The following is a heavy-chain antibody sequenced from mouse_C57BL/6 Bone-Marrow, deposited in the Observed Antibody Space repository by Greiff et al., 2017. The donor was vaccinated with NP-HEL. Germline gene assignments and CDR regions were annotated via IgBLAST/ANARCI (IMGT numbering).Heavy chain of an antibody. Sequence: QVQLQQSGAELVRPGTSVKVSCKASGYAFTNYLIEWVKQRPGQGLEWIGVINPGSGGTNYNEKFKGKATLTADKSSSTAYMQLSSLTSEDSAVYFCARKGSLLRFRYEWYFDVWGTGTTVTVSS. V-gene: IGHV1-54*01. CDR3: ARKGSLLRFRYEWYFDV. CDR1: GYAFTNYL. CDR2: INPGSGGT. D-gene: IGHD1-2*01. J-gene: IGHJ1*03.